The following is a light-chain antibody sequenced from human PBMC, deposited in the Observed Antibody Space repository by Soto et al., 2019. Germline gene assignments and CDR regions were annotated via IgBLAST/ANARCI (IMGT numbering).Light chain of an antibody. CDR1: QSVSSNY. CDR3: QQYGSSYPWT. V-gene: IGKV3-20*01. J-gene: IGKJ1*01. CDR2: GAS. Sequence: EIVLTQSPGTLSLSPGERATLPCRASQSVSSNYLAWYQQKPGQAPRLLLYGASSRATGIPDRFSGSGSGTDFTLTIRRLEPEDFAVYYCQQYGSSYPWTFGQGTKVEIK.